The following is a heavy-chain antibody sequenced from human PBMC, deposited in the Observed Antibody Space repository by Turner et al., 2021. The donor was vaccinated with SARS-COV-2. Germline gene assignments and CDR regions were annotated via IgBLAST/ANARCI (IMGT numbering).Heavy chain of an antibody. D-gene: IGHD1-26*01. Sequence: EVQLVVSGGGLIQPGGSLRLSCAASGFTVSSNYMNWVRQAPGKGLEWVAISYSGGSTYYADSVKGRFTISRDNSKNTLFLQMNSLRAEYTAVYYCARETREARFDPWGQGTLVTVSS. CDR2: SYSGGST. V-gene: IGHV3-53*01. CDR3: ARETREARFDP. CDR1: GFTVSSNY. J-gene: IGHJ5*02.